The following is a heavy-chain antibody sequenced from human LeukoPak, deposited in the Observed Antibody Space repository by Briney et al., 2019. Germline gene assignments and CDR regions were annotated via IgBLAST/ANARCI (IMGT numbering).Heavy chain of an antibody. CDR3: ARLGYSSGWLGYYYYYYMDV. J-gene: IGHJ6*03. V-gene: IGHV1-24*01. Sequence: ASVKVSCKVSGYTLTELSMHWVRQAPGKGLEWMGGFDPEDGETIYAQKFQGRVTMTEDTSTSTAYMELRSLRSDDTAVYYCARLGYSSGWLGYYYYYYMDVWGKGTTVTISS. D-gene: IGHD6-19*01. CDR1: GYTLTELS. CDR2: FDPEDGET.